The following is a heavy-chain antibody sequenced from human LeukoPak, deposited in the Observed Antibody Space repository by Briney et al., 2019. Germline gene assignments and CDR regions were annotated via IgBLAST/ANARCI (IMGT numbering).Heavy chain of an antibody. CDR1: GYTFTGYY. J-gene: IGHJ6*03. V-gene: IGHV1-2*02. CDR2: INPNSGGT. CDR3: ARSGDCSSTSCYLYYCYYMDV. Sequence: ASVKVSCKASGYTFTGYYMYWVRQAPGQGLEWMGWINPNSGGTNYAQKFQGRVTMTRDTSISTAYMELSRLRSDDTAVYYCARSGDCSSTSCYLYYCYYMDVWGKGTTVTVSS. D-gene: IGHD2-2*01.